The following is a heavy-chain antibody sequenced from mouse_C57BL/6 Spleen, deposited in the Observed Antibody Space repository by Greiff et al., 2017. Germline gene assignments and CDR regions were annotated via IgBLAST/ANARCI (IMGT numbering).Heavy chain of an antibody. CDR2: IYPRSGNT. D-gene: IGHD1-1*01. Sequence: QVQLQQSGAELARPGASVKLSCKASGYTFTSYGISWVKQRTGQGLEWIGEIYPRSGNTYYNEKFKGKATLTADKSSSTAYMELRSLTSEDSAVYFCARRDYGSSYGDYWGQGTTRTVSS. J-gene: IGHJ2*01. CDR1: GYTFTSYG. CDR3: ARRDYGSSYGDY. V-gene: IGHV1-81*01.